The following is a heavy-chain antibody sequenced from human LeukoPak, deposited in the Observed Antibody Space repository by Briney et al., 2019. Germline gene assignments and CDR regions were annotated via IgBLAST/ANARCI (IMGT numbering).Heavy chain of an antibody. CDR1: GYTFTNYG. D-gene: IGHD2-2*01. Sequence: ASVKVSCKASGYTFTNYGISWVRQAPGQGLEWMSWISANNGDTRYAQNFQGRVTMTTDTSTTTAYMELRSLRSGDTALYYCARDPGTRVVDPWGQGTLVTVSS. CDR3: ARDPGTRVVDP. V-gene: IGHV1-18*04. J-gene: IGHJ5*02. CDR2: ISANNGDT.